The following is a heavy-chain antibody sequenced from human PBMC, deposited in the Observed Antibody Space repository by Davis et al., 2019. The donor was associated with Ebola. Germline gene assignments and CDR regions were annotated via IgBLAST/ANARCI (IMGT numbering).Heavy chain of an antibody. CDR3: AKVYNFGYPFDY. J-gene: IGHJ4*02. Sequence: GGSLRLSCAASGFSFSSYAMSWVRQAPGKRLEWVSAISSGGGSSYYADSVKGRFTISRDNSKNTLYLQMSSLRAEDTAVYYCAKVYNFGYPFDYWGQGTLVTVSS. CDR2: ISSGGGSS. D-gene: IGHD5-18*01. V-gene: IGHV3-23*01. CDR1: GFSFSSYA.